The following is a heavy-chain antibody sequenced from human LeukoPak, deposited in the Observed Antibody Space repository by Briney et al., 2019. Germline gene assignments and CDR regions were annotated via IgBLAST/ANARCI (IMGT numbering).Heavy chain of an antibody. CDR3: ARETAMGDYDFWSGYSYYYYYMDV. CDR2: INHSGST. D-gene: IGHD3-3*01. J-gene: IGHJ6*03. Sequence: SETLSLTCAVYGGSFSGYYWSWIRQPPGKGLEWIGEINHSGSTNYNPSLKSRVTISVDTSKNQFSLKLSSVTAADTAVYYCARETAMGDYDFWSGYSYYYYYMDVWGKGTTVTVSS. CDR1: GGSFSGYY. V-gene: IGHV4-34*01.